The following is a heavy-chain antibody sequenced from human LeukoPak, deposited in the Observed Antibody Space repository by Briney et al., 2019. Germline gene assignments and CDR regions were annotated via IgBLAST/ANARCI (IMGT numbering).Heavy chain of an antibody. D-gene: IGHD1-26*01. CDR1: GGTFSSYA. J-gene: IGHJ5*02. CDR3: ARDSTGDNWFDP. V-gene: IGHV1-69*04. Sequence: GASVKVSCKASGGTFSSYAISWVRQAPGQGLEWMGRIIPILGIANYAQKFQGRVTITAEKSTSTAYMELSSLRSEDTAVYYCARDSTGDNWFDPWGQGTLVTVSS. CDR2: IIPILGIA.